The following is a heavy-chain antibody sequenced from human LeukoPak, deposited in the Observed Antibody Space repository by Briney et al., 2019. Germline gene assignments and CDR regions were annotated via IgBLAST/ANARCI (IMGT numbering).Heavy chain of an antibody. Sequence: SVKVSCKASGGTFSSYAASWVQQAPGQGLEWMGGIIPIFGTADYPQKFQGRVTITTDESTSTAYMELTSLRSDDTGVYYCATGEVTYFSRWGFEIWGQGTVVTVSS. CDR2: IIPIFGTA. D-gene: IGHD3-16*01. J-gene: IGHJ3*02. V-gene: IGHV1-69*05. CDR3: ATGEVTYFSRWGFEI. CDR1: GGTFSSYA.